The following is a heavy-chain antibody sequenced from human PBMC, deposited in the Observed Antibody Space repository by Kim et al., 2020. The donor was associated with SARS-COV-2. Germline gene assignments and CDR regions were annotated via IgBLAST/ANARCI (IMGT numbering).Heavy chain of an antibody. J-gene: IGHJ4*02. D-gene: IGHD2-2*01. CDR3: GKDRFCSSANGNVGYYFDY. V-gene: IGHV3-23*01. Sequence: GRFTITRENAKNTLYLQMNSLRAEDTAVYYCGKDRFCSSANGNVGYYFDYWGQGTLVTVSS.